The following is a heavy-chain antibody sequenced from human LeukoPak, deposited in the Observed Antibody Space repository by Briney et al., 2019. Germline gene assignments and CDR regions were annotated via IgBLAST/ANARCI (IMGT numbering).Heavy chain of an antibody. CDR1: GGSFSGYH. D-gene: IGHD3-10*01. CDR3: ARGALLLWFGELSAHDAFDI. CDR2: INHSGST. Sequence: SSETLSLTCAVYGGSFSGYHWSWIRQPPGKGLEWIGEINHSGSTNYNPSLKSRVTISVDTSKNQFSLKLSSVTAADTAVYYCARGALLLWFGELSAHDAFDIWGQGTMVTVSS. V-gene: IGHV4-34*01. J-gene: IGHJ3*02.